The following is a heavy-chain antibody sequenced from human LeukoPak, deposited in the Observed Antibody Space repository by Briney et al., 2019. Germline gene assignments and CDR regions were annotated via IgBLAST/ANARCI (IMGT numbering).Heavy chain of an antibody. CDR1: GFTFSTYG. Sequence: PGGTLRLSCEASGFTFSTYGINWVRQAPGKGLEWVSAISGSGGSTYYADSVKGRFTISRDNAKNSLYLQMNSLRAEDTAVYYCARLDSPGGAAFDIWGQGTMVTVSS. J-gene: IGHJ3*02. CDR2: ISGSGGST. D-gene: IGHD3/OR15-3a*01. V-gene: IGHV3-23*01. CDR3: ARLDSPGGAAFDI.